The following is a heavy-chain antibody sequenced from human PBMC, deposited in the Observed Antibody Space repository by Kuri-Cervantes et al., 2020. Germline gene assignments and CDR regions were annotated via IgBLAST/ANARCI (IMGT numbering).Heavy chain of an antibody. Sequence: ASVKVSCKASGYTFTYRYLHWVRQAPGQRPEWMGWINAGNSNTKYSQKFQGRVTITRDTSATTAYMELSSLRSEDTAVYYCARGGLTMYPYDDFDMWGQGTMVTVSS. CDR3: ARGGLTMYPYDDFDM. CDR2: INAGNSNT. D-gene: IGHD4/OR15-4a*01. V-gene: IGHV1-3*01. CDR1: GYTFTYRY. J-gene: IGHJ3*02.